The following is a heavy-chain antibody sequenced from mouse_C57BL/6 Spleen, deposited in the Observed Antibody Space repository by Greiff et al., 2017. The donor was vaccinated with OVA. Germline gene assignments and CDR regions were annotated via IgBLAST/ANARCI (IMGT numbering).Heavy chain of an antibody. Sequence: EVKLMESGGGLVQPGGSMKLSCAASGFTFSDAWMDWVRQSPEKGLEWVAEIRNKANNHATYYAESVKGRFTIARDDCKSSVYLQMNSLRAEDTGIYYCTRPDDGYFWYFDVWGTGTTVTVSS. CDR3: TRPDDGYFWYFDV. D-gene: IGHD2-3*01. CDR1: GFTFSDAW. V-gene: IGHV6-6*01. CDR2: IRNKANNHAT. J-gene: IGHJ1*03.